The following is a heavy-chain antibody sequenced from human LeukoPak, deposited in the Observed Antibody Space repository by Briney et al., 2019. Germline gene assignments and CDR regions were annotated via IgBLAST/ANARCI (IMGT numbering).Heavy chain of an antibody. J-gene: IGHJ4*02. CDR3: ARDHEYHYDSSGYYYSDY. Sequence: EASVKVSCKASGGTFSSYAISWVRQAPGQGLEWMGRIIPILGIANYAQKFQGRVTITADKSTSTAYMELSSLRSEDTAVYYCARDHEYHYDSSGYYYSDYWGQGTLVTVSS. D-gene: IGHD3-22*01. V-gene: IGHV1-69*04. CDR2: IIPILGIA. CDR1: GGTFSSYA.